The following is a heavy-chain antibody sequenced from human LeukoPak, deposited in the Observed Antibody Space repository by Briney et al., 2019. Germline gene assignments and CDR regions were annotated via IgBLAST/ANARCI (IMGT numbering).Heavy chain of an antibody. V-gene: IGHV4-34*01. D-gene: IGHD3-22*01. CDR2: INHSGST. CDR3: ARASRYYPFDS. J-gene: IGHJ4*02. CDR1: GGSFSGYY. Sequence: SETLSLTCAVYGGSFSGYYWSWIRQPPGKGLEWIGEINHSGSTNYNPSLRSRVILSVDTSKNQFSLKLSSVTAADMAVYYCARASRYYPFDSWGQGTLVTVSS.